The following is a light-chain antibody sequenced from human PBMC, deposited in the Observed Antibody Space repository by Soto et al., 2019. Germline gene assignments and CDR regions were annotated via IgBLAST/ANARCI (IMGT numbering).Light chain of an antibody. CDR2: AVS. V-gene: IGLV2-14*01. J-gene: IGLJ1*01. CDR1: SSDVGLYDY. CDR3: SSYTSDSSYV. Sequence: QSALTQPASVSGSPGQSITISCTGTSSDVGLYDYVSWYQQHPGKAPQLMIYAVSNRPSGVSNLFSASKSGNTASLFISGLQAEDEADYYCSSYTSDSSYVFGSGTKSPS.